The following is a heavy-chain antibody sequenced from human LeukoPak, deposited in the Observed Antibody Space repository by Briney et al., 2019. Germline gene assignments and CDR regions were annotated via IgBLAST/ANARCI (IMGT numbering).Heavy chain of an antibody. CDR2: ISGGGGST. CDR1: GFTFSSYA. J-gene: IGHJ4*02. Sequence: PGGSLRLSCVASGFTFSSYAMNWVRQAPGKGLEWVSVISGGGGSTYYADSVKGRFTISRDNSKNTLYLQMNSLRAEDTAVYYCAKDPWGYYDSSAFQDYWGQGTLVTVSS. CDR3: AKDPWGYYDSSAFQDY. D-gene: IGHD3-22*01. V-gene: IGHV3-23*01.